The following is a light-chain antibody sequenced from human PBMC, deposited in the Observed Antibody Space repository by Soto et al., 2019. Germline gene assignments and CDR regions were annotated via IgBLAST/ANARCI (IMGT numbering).Light chain of an antibody. CDR1: SSDVGGYNY. Sequence: QSVLTKHASVSGSPGQSITISCTGTSSDVGGYNYVSWYRQHPGRAPKLMIYDVSNRPSGVSNRFSGSKSGNTASLTISGLQAEDEGDYYRSSYPSSSTCVFGAGGKVSVL. CDR2: DVS. J-gene: IGLJ1*01. V-gene: IGLV2-14*01. CDR3: SSYPSSSTCV.